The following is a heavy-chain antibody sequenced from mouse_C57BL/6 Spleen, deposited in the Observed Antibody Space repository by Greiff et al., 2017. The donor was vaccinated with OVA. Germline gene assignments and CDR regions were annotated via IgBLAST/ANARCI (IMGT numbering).Heavy chain of an antibody. V-gene: IGHV10-3*01. CDR1: GFTFNTYA. Sequence: EVHLVESGGGLVQPKGSLKLSCAASGFTFNTYAMHWVRQAPGKGLEWVARIRSKSSNYATYYADSVKDRFTISRDDSQSMLYLQMNNLKTEDTAMYYCVSELGRHRYFDVWGTGTTVTVSS. D-gene: IGHD4-1*01. CDR2: IRSKSSNYAT. CDR3: VSELGRHRYFDV. J-gene: IGHJ1*03.